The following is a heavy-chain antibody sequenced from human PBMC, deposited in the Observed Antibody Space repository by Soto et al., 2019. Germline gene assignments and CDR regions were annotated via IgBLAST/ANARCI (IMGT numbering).Heavy chain of an antibody. V-gene: IGHV3-21*01. D-gene: IGHD4-17*01. Sequence: EVQLVESGGGLVKPGGSLRLSCAASGFTFSSYSMNWVRQAPGKGLEWVSSISCSTSYIYYADSVKGRFTISRDNAKNSLYLQMNSLRAEYTAVYYCARVLDYGDPYYFYGMDVWCQGSTGTVSS. CDR3: ARVLDYGDPYYFYGMDV. CDR2: ISCSTSYI. J-gene: IGHJ6*02. CDR1: GFTFSSYS.